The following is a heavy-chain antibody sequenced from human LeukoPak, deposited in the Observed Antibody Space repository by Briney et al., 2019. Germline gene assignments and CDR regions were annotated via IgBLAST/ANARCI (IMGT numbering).Heavy chain of an antibody. CDR1: GFTFSSYA. J-gene: IGHJ6*02. V-gene: IGHV3-23*01. Sequence: GGSLRLSCAASGFTFSSYAMSWVRQAPGKGLEWVSAISGSGGSTYYADSVKGRFTISRDNSKNTLYLQMNSLRAEDTAVYYCASDSSSPLYYYYYGMDVWGQGTTVTVSS. CDR2: ISGSGGST. D-gene: IGHD6-6*01. CDR3: ASDSSSPLYYYYYGMDV.